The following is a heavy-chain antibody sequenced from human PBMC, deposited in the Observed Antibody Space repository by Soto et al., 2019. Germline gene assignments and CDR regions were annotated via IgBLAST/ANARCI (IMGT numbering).Heavy chain of an antibody. J-gene: IGHJ4*02. CDR2: NKQDGSEK. V-gene: IGHV3-7*01. CDR1: GLTFSSSW. D-gene: IGHD6-25*01. Sequence: EVHLVESGGGLVQPGGSLRLSCAASGLTFSSSWMSWARQAPGKGLEWVANNKQDGSEKYYLDSVKGRFTISRYNAKNSLYLQMNTLRAEDTAVYYCARDLGYQTLDYWGQGTLVTVSS. CDR3: ARDLGYQTLDY.